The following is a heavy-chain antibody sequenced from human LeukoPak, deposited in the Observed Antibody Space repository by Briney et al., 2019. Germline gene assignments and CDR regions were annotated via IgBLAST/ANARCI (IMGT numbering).Heavy chain of an antibody. V-gene: IGHV4-34*01. J-gene: IGHJ3*02. D-gene: IGHD3-9*01. Sequence: SETLSLTCAVYGGPFSGYYWSWIRQPPGKGLEWIGEINHSGSTNYNPSLKSRVTISVDTSKNQFSLKLSSVTAADTAVYYCARPHYDILTGYFNDAFDIWGQGTMVTVSS. CDR3: ARPHYDILTGYFNDAFDI. CDR2: INHSGST. CDR1: GGPFSGYY.